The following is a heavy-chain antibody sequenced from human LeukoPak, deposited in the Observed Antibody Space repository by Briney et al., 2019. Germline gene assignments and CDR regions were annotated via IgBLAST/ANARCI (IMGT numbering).Heavy chain of an antibody. J-gene: IGHJ4*02. D-gene: IGHD3-10*01. V-gene: IGHV3-30*02. CDR2: IRYDGSSK. Sequence: PGGSLRLSCAASGFTFSNYWMNWVRQAPGKGLEWLAYIRYDGSSKYYADFVKGRFTISRDYSKNTLYLHMNSLRAEDTAVYYCARDQAGSGHYADYWGQGTLVTVSS. CDR3: ARDQAGSGHYADY. CDR1: GFTFSNYW.